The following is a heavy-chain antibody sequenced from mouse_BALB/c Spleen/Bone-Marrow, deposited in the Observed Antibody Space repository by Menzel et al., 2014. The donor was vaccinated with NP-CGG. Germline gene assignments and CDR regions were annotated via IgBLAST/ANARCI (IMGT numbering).Heavy chain of an antibody. CDR1: GFNIKDTY. CDR2: IDPANGNT. CDR3: ARFPYDYGGGDY. J-gene: IGHJ2*01. V-gene: IGHV14-3*02. Sequence: EVQGVESGAELVKPGASVKLSCTASGFNIKDTYMHWVKQRPEQGLEWIGRIDPANGNTKYDPKFQGKATITADTSSDTAYLQLGSLTPEDTAVYYCARFPYDYGGGDYWGQGTTLTVSS. D-gene: IGHD2-4*01.